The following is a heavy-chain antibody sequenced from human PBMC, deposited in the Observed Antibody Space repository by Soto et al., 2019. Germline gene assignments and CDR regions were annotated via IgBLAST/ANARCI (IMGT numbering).Heavy chain of an antibody. J-gene: IGHJ4*02. V-gene: IGHV3-64*01. D-gene: IGHD3-22*01. CDR3: ARSGYYYDSSGYRYYFDY. Sequence: GGSLRLSCAASGFTFSSYAMHWVRQAPGKGLEYVSAISSNGGSTYYANSVKGRFTISRDNSKNTLYLQMGSLRAEDMAVYYCARSGYYYDSSGYRYYFDYWGQGTLVTVSS. CDR1: GFTFSSYA. CDR2: ISSNGGST.